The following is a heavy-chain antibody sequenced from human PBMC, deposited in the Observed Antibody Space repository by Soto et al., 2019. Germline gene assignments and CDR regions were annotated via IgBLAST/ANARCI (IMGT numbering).Heavy chain of an antibody. CDR3: ARDRGIVVAATMDY. J-gene: IGHJ4*02. CDR2: IWYDGSNK. D-gene: IGHD2-15*01. V-gene: IGHV3-33*01. Sequence: QVQLVESGGGVVQPGRSLRLSCAASGFTFSSYGMHWVRQAPGEGLEWVAVIWYDGSNKYYADSVKGRFTISRDNSKNTLYLQMNSLRAEDTAVYYCARDRGIVVAATMDYWGQGTLVTVSS. CDR1: GFTFSSYG.